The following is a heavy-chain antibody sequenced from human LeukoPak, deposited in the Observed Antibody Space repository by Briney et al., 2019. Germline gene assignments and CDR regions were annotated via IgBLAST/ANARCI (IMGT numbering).Heavy chain of an antibody. J-gene: IGHJ4*02. Sequence: GGSLRLSCAASGFTFSSYGMHWVRQAPGKGLEWVAVISYDGSNKYYADSVKGRFTISRDNSKNTLYLQMNSLRAEDTAVYYCAKDGDCSSTSCYAPVGYWGQGTLVTVSS. D-gene: IGHD2-2*01. V-gene: IGHV3-30*18. CDR2: ISYDGSNK. CDR3: AKDGDCSSTSCYAPVGY. CDR1: GFTFSSYG.